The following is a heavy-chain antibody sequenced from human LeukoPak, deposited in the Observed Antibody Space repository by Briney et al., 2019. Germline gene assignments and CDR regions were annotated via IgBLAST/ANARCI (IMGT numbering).Heavy chain of an antibody. Sequence: GGSLRLSCAASGFTFSSYGMHWVRQAPGKGLEWVAVISYDGSNKYYADSVKGRFTISRDNAKNTLYLQMNSLRAEDTAVYYCAREDAYYDILTGYYRDYYYGMDVWGQGTTVTVSS. D-gene: IGHD3-9*01. CDR2: ISYDGSNK. CDR3: AREDAYYDILTGYYRDYYYGMDV. V-gene: IGHV3-30*03. CDR1: GFTFSSYG. J-gene: IGHJ6*02.